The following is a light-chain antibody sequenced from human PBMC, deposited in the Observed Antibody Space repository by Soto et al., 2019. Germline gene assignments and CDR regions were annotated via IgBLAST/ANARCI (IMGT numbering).Light chain of an antibody. J-gene: IGLJ2*01. CDR2: GNS. Sequence: QSVLTQPPSVSGAPGQRVTISCTGSSSNIGAGYDVHWYQQLPGTAPKLLIYGNSNRPSGVPDRFSGSKSGTSASLAITGLQAEDEADYYSQSYDSSLSGVVFDGGTKLTVL. CDR3: QSYDSSLSGVV. V-gene: IGLV1-40*01. CDR1: SSNIGAGYD.